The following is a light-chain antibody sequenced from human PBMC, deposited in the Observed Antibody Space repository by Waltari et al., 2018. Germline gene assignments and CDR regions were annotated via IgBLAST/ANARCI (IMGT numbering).Light chain of an antibody. J-gene: IGKJ1*01. CDR1: QSISKY. CDR2: AAS. CDR3: QNHERLPAT. Sequence: EVVLTQSPGTLSLSPGERATLSCRASQSISKYLVWYQQRPGQAPRLLIYAASTRATGIPDRFSGSRFGTDFSLTISRLEPEDFAVYYCQNHERLPATFGQGTRVEIK. V-gene: IGKV3-20*01.